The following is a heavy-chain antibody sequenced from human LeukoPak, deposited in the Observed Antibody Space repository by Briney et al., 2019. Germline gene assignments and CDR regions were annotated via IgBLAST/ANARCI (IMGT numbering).Heavy chain of an antibody. CDR3: AKEGTAQISTWYDY. CDR2: ISSGSTYI. Sequence: GGSLRLSCAASGFTFSSYSINWVRQAPGKGLEWVSSISSGSTYIYYADSVKGRFTISRDNSKNTLYLQMNSLRGEDAAVYYCAKEGTAQISTWYDYWGQGTLVTVSS. V-gene: IGHV3-21*01. J-gene: IGHJ4*02. D-gene: IGHD6-13*01. CDR1: GFTFSSYS.